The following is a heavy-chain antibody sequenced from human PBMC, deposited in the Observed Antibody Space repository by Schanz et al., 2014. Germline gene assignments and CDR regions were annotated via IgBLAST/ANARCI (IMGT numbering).Heavy chain of an antibody. CDR3: ARAPTAYCSDTSCLGTPFDY. J-gene: IGHJ4*02. CDR2: IIPILGIA. V-gene: IGHV1-69*02. CDR1: GGTFSSYT. D-gene: IGHD2-2*01. Sequence: QEQLVQSGAEVRKPGSSVKVSCKASGGTFSSYTISWVRQAPGQGLEWMGRIIPILGIANYAQNFQGRVTITADKSTSTAYMELTSLRSEDTAVYYCARAPTAYCSDTSCLGTPFDYWGQGTLVTVSS.